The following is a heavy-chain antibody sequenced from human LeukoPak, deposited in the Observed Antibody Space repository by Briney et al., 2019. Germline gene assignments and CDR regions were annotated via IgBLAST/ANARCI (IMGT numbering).Heavy chain of an antibody. V-gene: IGHV1-69*04. CDR2: IIPILGIA. J-gene: IGHJ3*02. Sequence: SVKVSCKAAGGTFSSYAISWVRQAPGQGLEWMGRIIPILGIANYAQKFQGRVTITADKSTSTAYMELRSLRSDDTAVYYCARDRGGHDAFDIWGQGTMVTVSS. D-gene: IGHD3-16*01. CDR1: GGTFSSYA. CDR3: ARDRGGHDAFDI.